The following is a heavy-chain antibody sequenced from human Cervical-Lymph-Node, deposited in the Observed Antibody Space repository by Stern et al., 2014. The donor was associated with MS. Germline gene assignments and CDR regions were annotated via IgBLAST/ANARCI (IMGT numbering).Heavy chain of an antibody. D-gene: IGHD3/OR15-3a*01. CDR1: GGSISTYY. J-gene: IGHJ4*02. CDR2: TYYSGRT. CDR3: ARGLDLYYFDS. V-gene: IGHV4-59*01. Sequence: EQLVQSGPGLVKPSETLSLTCAVSGGSISTYYWNWIRQPPGKGLEWIGYTYYSGRTNYKSSLKSRVSISVDTSKNQFSLKLSSVTAADTAMYYCARGLDLYYFDSWGQGSLVTVSS.